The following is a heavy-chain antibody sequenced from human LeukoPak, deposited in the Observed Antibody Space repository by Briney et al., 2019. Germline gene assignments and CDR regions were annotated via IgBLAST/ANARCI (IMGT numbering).Heavy chain of an antibody. CDR3: ARSRYGSGSYYNYDY. V-gene: IGHV4-38-2*02. Sequence: PSETLSLTCTVSDYSISRGYYWGWIRQPPGKGLEWIGSISHSGATHYNPSLMSRLSISVDTSKNQFSLKLSSVTAADTAVYYCARSRYGSGSYYNYDYWGQGTLVTVSS. CDR2: ISHSGAT. CDR1: DYSISRGYY. J-gene: IGHJ4*02. D-gene: IGHD3-10*01.